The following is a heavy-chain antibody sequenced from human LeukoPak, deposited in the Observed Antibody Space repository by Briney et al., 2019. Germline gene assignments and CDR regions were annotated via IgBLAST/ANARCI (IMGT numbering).Heavy chain of an antibody. J-gene: IGHJ5*02. D-gene: IGHD2-15*01. CDR2: IIPIFWIA. CDR3: ARDRGRLVAIPYIWFGP. V-gene: IGHV1-69*04. CDR1: VGTFSGYA. Sequence: SVKVSCKASVGTFSGYAISWVRQAPRQEREWVGRIIPIFWIANYAHSFQGTVTSTADKYTSAAYMELSSVRAEDTAVYYCARDRGRLVAIPYIWFGPWGQGTLVSVSS.